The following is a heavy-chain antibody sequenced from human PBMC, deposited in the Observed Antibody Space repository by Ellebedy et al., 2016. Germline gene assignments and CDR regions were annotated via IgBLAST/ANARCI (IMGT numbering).Heavy chain of an antibody. D-gene: IGHD3-10*01. CDR1: GFTFSNFW. Sequence: GESLKISCAASGFTFSNFWMSWVRQAPGKGLQWVANIKQDGSKKSYVDSVKGRFTISRDNAKNSLYLQMNSLRAEDTAVYYCARDRYGTGTYYPVKLYFFDNWGQGTLVTVSS. V-gene: IGHV3-7*01. CDR2: IKQDGSKK. J-gene: IGHJ4*02. CDR3: ARDRYGTGTYYPVKLYFFDN.